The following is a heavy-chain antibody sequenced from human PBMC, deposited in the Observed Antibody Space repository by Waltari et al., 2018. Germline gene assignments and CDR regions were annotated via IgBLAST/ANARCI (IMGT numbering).Heavy chain of an antibody. CDR1: GESFSVYY. D-gene: IGHD2-8*01. Sequence: QVQLQQWGAGLFKPSETLSLTCAVYGESFSVYYWSCTRHPPGKGLEWIGEINHSGSTNYNPSLKSRVTISVDTSKNQFSLKLSSVTAADTDVYYCARPSIYCTNGVCYTDAFDIWGQGTMVTVSS. J-gene: IGHJ3*02. V-gene: IGHV4-34*01. CDR2: INHSGST. CDR3: ARPSIYCTNGVCYTDAFDI.